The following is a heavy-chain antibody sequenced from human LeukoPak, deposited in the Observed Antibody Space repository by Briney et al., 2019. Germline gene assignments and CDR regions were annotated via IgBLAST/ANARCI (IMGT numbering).Heavy chain of an antibody. CDR2: IYPADSDT. J-gene: IGHJ4*02. CDR1: GYSLTNYW. D-gene: IGHD5-24*01. CDR3: ARLRRDGYNYAYYFDY. V-gene: IGHV5-51*01. Sequence: GESLKISCKGSGYSLTNYWIGWVRQMPGKGLEWMGIIYPADSDTRYSPSFQGQVTISADKSISTAYLQWSSLKASDTAMYYCARLRRDGYNYAYYFDYWGQGTLVTVSS.